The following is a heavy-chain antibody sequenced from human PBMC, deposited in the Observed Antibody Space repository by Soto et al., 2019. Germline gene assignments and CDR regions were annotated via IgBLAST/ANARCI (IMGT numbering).Heavy chain of an antibody. CDR2: INPNSGGT. CDR3: ARIITGTSFDY. J-gene: IGHJ4*02. Sequence: QVQLVQSGAEVKKPGASVKVSCKASGYTFTGYYMHWVRQAPGQGLEWMGWINPNSGGTNYAKKFQGRITMTSDTSISTAYMELSTLRSDDTAVYYCARIITGTSFDYWGQGTLVTVST. V-gene: IGHV1-2*02. CDR1: GYTFTGYY. D-gene: IGHD1-7*01.